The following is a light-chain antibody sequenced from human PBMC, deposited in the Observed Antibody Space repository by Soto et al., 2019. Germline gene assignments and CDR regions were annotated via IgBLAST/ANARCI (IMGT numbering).Light chain of an antibody. J-gene: IGKJ1*01. CDR3: QHYNSYSEA. V-gene: IGKV1-5*03. CDR2: KAS. Sequence: SPTTPAQLVGGHITVTCRASQTISSWLAWYQQKPGEAPKLLIYKASTLKRGVPSRFSGSGSGTKFTLTISSLQPDDFATYYCQHYNSYSEAFGQGTKVDIK. CDR1: QTISSW.